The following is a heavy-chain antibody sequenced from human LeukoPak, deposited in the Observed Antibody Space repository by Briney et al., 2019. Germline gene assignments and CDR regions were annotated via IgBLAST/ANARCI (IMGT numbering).Heavy chain of an antibody. J-gene: IGHJ2*01. CDR2: IYYSGST. V-gene: IGHV4-31*03. CDR1: GRSISSGGYY. Sequence: SQTLSLTCTVSGRSISSGGYYWSWIRQHPGKGLEWIGYIYYSGSTYYNPSLKSRVTISVDTSKNQFSLKLSSVTAADTAVYYCAILVVVTATTPYWYFDLWGRGTLVTVSS. CDR3: AILVVVTATTPYWYFDL. D-gene: IGHD2-21*02.